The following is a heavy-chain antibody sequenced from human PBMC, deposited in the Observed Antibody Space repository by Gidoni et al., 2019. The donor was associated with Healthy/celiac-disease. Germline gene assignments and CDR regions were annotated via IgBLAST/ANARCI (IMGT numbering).Heavy chain of an antibody. D-gene: IGHD4-17*01. Sequence: GGSISSSSYYWGWIRQPTGKGLEWVGGIYYSGSTYYNPSLKSRVTLSVDTSKNQFSLKLSSVTAADTAVYYWARRMGSYGDIDYWGQGTLVTVSS. CDR2: IYYSGST. CDR1: GGSISSSSYY. J-gene: IGHJ4*02. V-gene: IGHV4-39*01. CDR3: ARRMGSYGDIDY.